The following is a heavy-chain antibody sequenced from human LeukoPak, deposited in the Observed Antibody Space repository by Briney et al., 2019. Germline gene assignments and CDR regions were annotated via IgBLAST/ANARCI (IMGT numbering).Heavy chain of an antibody. CDR2: INPNSGGT. Sequence: ASVKVSCKASGYTFTGYYMHWVRQAPGQGLEWMGWINPNSGGTNYAQKFQGRVTMTRDTSISTAYMELSRLRSVDTAVYYCAAARVYDFWSGYYDYWGQGTLVTVSS. CDR1: GYTFTGYY. CDR3: AAARVYDFWSGYYDY. D-gene: IGHD3-3*01. V-gene: IGHV1-2*02. J-gene: IGHJ4*02.